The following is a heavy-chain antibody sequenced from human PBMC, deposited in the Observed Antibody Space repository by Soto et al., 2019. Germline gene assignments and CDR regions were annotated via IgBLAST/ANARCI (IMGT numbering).Heavy chain of an antibody. CDR3: ATLAVAGTSGFDY. J-gene: IGHJ4*02. D-gene: IGHD6-19*01. Sequence: GSLRLSCAASGFTFSSYGMHWVRQAPGKGLEWVAVISYDGSNKYYADSMKGRFTISRDNSKNTLYLQMNSLRAEDMAVYYCATLAVAGTSGFDYWGQGTLVTVSS. CDR2: ISYDGSNK. V-gene: IGHV3-30*03. CDR1: GFTFSSYG.